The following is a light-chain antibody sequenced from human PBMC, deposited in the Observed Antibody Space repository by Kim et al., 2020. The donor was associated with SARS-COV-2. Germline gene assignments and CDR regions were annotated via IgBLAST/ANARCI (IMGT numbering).Light chain of an antibody. CDR1: KLGDKY. CDR2: QNN. CDR3: QAWDSSTGV. Sequence: SYELTQPPSVSVSRGQTASITCSGDKLGDKYACWYQQKPGQSPVLVIYQNNKRPSGIPERFSASNSGNTATLTISGTQAMDEADYYCQAWDSSTGVFGGGTQLTVL. V-gene: IGLV3-1*01. J-gene: IGLJ3*02.